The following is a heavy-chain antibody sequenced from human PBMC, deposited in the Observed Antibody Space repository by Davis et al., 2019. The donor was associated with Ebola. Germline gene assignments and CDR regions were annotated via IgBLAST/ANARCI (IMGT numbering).Heavy chain of an antibody. CDR1: GFTFSSYA. V-gene: IGHV3-30*18. J-gene: IGHJ6*04. CDR3: AKSGLSFGVVKYHYGMDV. Sequence: GGSLRLSCAASGFTFSSYAMHWVRQAPGKGLEWVAVISYDGSNKYYADSVKGRFTMSRDNSKKTLYLQMNSLRAEDTAVYYCAKSGLSFGVVKYHYGMDVWGKGTTVTVSS. CDR2: ISYDGSNK. D-gene: IGHD3-3*01.